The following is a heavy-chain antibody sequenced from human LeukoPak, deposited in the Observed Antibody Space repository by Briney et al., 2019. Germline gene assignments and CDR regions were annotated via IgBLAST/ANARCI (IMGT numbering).Heavy chain of an antibody. D-gene: IGHD3-3*01. CDR3: AKDQGIDFWSGYYTDYDYGMDV. J-gene: IGHJ6*02. CDR1: RFTFSSYG. V-gene: IGHV3-30*18. CDR2: ISYHGSNK. Sequence: GGSLRLSCAAYRFTFSSYGMHWATEAPGKAPETGAVISYHGSNKYYADSVKGRFNISRDNYKNTLYLQMNSLRAEDTAVYYCAKDQGIDFWSGYYTDYDYGMDVWGQGSTVTVSS.